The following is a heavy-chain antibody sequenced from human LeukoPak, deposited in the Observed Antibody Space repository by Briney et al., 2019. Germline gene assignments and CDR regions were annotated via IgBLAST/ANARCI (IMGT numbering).Heavy chain of an antibody. D-gene: IGHD2-15*01. J-gene: IGHJ4*02. CDR2: MIPILGIA. Sequence: SVKVSCKASGGTFSSYAISWVRQAPGQGLEWMGRMIPILGIANYAQKFQGRVTITADKSTSTAYMELSSLRSEDTAVYYCARDLVGYCSGGSCQHHTFDYWGQGTLVTVSS. CDR1: GGTFSSYA. V-gene: IGHV1-69*04. CDR3: ARDLVGYCSGGSCQHHTFDY.